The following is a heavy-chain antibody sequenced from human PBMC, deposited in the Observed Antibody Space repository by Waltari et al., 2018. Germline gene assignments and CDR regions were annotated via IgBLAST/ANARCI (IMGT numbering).Heavy chain of an antibody. V-gene: IGHV4-38-2*01. CDR1: GYSISSGYY. D-gene: IGHD1-1*01. Sequence: QVQLQESGPGLVKPSETLSLTCAVSGYSISSGYYWGWIRQPPGKGLEWIGTISQSGCTYYHPSLKSRVAISVDTSNNQFSLKLTSVTAADTAVYYCARVWNDDYFDYCGQGTLVTVSS. J-gene: IGHJ4*02. CDR3: ARVWNDDYFDY. CDR2: ISQSGCT.